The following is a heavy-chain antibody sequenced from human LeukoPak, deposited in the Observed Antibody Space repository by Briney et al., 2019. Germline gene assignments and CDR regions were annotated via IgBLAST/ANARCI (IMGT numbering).Heavy chain of an antibody. CDR3: SRGQSISVVAV. CDR1: GFSISSGHY. V-gene: IGHV4-38-2*02. J-gene: IGHJ4*02. D-gene: IGHD6-6*01. Sequence: SETLSLTCTVSGFSISSGHYWGWTRQPPGKGLEWIASISHSGTTFYNPSLKSRVTISVDTSKNQFSLTVTSVTAADTAVYYCSRGQSISVVAVWGQGTLVTVSS. CDR2: ISHSGTT.